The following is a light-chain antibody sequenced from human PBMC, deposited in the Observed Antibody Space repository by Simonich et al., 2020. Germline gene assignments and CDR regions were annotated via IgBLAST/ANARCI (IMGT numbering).Light chain of an antibody. CDR1: QSVSSN. J-gene: IGKJ1*01. Sequence: EIVMKQSPATLSVSPGERATLSCRASQSVSSNLAWYQQKPGQAPRLLIYGAYTRATGIPARFSGSGSGTEFTLTISSMQSEEFATYYCQQYYSYPRTFGQGTKVEIK. CDR2: GAY. V-gene: IGKV3-15*01. CDR3: QQYYSYPRT.